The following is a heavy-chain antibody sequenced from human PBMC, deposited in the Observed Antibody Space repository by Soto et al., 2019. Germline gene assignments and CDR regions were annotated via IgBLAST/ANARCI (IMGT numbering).Heavy chain of an antibody. D-gene: IGHD3-10*01. V-gene: IGHV4-39*01. CDR1: GGSISSSSYY. Sequence: QLQLQESGPGLVKPSETLSLTCTVSGGSISSSSYYWGWIRQPPGTGLEWIGSIYYSGSTYYNPSLKSRVTISVDTAKNQFALKLSSVTAADTSVYYCSRSLITMVQEDDWGQGTLVTVSS. CDR3: SRSLITMVQEDD. CDR2: IYYSGST. J-gene: IGHJ4*02.